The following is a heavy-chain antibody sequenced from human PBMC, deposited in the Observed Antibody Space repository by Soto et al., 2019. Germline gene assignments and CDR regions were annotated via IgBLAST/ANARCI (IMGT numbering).Heavy chain of an antibody. CDR3: ATVYRATTSCYAPFDY. J-gene: IGHJ4*02. CDR1: GFTFSNAW. Sequence: GGSLRLSCAASGFTFSNAWMSWVRQAPGKGLEWIGRIKTNSDGGTVDYASPAKGRFTISRDDSKSMLYLDLNSLKTEDTGVYFCATVYRATTSCYAPFDYWGKGTLVTVSS. CDR2: IKTNSDGGTV. D-gene: IGHD2-2*01. V-gene: IGHV3-15*01.